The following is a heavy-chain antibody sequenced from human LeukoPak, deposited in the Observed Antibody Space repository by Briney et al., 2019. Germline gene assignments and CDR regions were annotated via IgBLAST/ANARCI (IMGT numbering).Heavy chain of an antibody. V-gene: IGHV1-18*01. CDR2: ISAYNGNT. CDR1: GYTFNNYG. D-gene: IGHD2-21*02. CDR3: ARGPACCGGDCYSDYYYYYGMDV. J-gene: IGHJ6*02. Sequence: ASVKVSCKASGYTFNNYGISWVRQAPGQGLEWVGWISAYNGNTVYTEKLQGRVTMITDTSTSTAYMELRSLRSDDTAMYYCARGPACCGGDCYSDYYYYYGMDVWSQGTTVTVSS.